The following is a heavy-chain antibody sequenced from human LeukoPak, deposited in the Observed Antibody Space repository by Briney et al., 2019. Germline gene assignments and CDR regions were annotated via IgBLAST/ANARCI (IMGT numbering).Heavy chain of an antibody. CDR3: ARREDSGSSGYYGL. Sequence: PSETLSLTCTVSGGSISSHYWSWIRQPPGEGLEWIGYIYSSGSTNYNPSLRSRVTMSVDTSKNQFSLKLSSVTAADTAVYYCARREDSGSSGYYGLWGQGTLVTVSS. J-gene: IGHJ4*02. CDR1: GGSISSHY. D-gene: IGHD3-22*01. CDR2: IYSSGST. V-gene: IGHV4-59*08.